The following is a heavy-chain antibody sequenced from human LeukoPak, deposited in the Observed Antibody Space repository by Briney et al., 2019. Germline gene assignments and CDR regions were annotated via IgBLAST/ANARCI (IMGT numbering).Heavy chain of an antibody. CDR1: GYAFTSYH. V-gene: IGHV1-46*01. Sequence: ASVKVSCKASGYAFTSYHIHWMRQAPGQGLGWMGIIIPSSGSATYAQKFQGRVTMTRDTSTSTVYMELSSLTSDDTAVYFCARSDYNDYRGLGFWGQGTLVTVSS. J-gene: IGHJ4*02. CDR3: ARSDYNDYRGLGF. D-gene: IGHD4-11*01. CDR2: IIPSSGSA.